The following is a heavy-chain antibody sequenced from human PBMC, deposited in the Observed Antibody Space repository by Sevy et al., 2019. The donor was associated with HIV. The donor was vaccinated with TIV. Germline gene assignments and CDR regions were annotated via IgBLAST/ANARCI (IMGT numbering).Heavy chain of an antibody. V-gene: IGHV1-46*03. CDR2: INPSGGST. CDR1: GYTFTNYY. Sequence: ASVKVSCKASGYTFTNYYIHWVRQAPGQGLEWMGIINPSGGSTSYAQKFQGRVTMTMDTSTSTLYMELSSLRFDDTAVYYCTRARGSSGWDAFHIWGQGTMVTVSS. CDR3: TRARGSSGWDAFHI. J-gene: IGHJ3*02. D-gene: IGHD6-19*01.